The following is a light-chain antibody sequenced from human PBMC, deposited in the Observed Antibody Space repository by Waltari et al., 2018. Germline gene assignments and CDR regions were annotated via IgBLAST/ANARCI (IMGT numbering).Light chain of an antibody. CDR2: DVT. V-gene: IGLV2-14*03. J-gene: IGLJ1*01. Sequence: QSALTQPASVSESPGQSITISCTGTSSDIGVYNHVSWYQQHPGKAPKLMIYDVTKRPSGVSDRFSGSKSDYTASLTISGLQAEDEADYYCSSYTTSISYVFGTGTRVTVL. CDR3: SSYTTSISYV. CDR1: SSDIGVYNH.